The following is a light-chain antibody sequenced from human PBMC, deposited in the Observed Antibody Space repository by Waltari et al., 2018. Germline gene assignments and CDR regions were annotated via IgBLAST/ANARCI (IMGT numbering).Light chain of an antibody. Sequence: SYELTQPPSVSVSPGQTASITCSGDKLGGKYASWYQLRAGQSPILVISQHNQRPSGIPERFSGSYSGNTATLTISGTQTMDEADYYCQAWDSNTVVVGGGTKLSVL. J-gene: IGLJ2*01. CDR2: QHN. V-gene: IGLV3-1*01. CDR1: KLGGKY. CDR3: QAWDSNTVV.